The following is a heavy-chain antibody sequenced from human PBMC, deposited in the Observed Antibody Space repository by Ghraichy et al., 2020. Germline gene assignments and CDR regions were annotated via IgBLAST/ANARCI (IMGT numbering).Heavy chain of an antibody. CDR1: GFTFSEHY. J-gene: IGHJ4*02. CDR2: SRNKANSYTT. V-gene: IGHV3-72*01. D-gene: IGHD2-2*01. Sequence: GGSLRLSCVASGFTFSEHYMDWVRQAPGKGLEWVGRSRNKANSYTTEYAASVKGRFTISRDDSKNSLYLQMNSLKTEDTAVYYCAKLGYCVTTTCRGLGNWGQGTLVTVSS. CDR3: AKLGYCVTTTCRGLGN.